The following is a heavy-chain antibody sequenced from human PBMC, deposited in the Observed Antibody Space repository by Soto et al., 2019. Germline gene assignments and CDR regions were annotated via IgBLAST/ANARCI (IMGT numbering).Heavy chain of an antibody. D-gene: IGHD1-26*01. Sequence: DSVEDCSRASGSTFTTHYIHLVRQAPGQGVEWMGIMTTSPGRTIYSQKFQGRVTMTRDTSTSTVYMEVRSLRSEDTAVYYCARSGARWYFVYGGQGTMVTVST. CDR2: MTTSPGRT. V-gene: IGHV1-46*01. J-gene: IGHJ4*02. CDR3: ARSGARWYFVY. CDR1: GSTFTTHY.